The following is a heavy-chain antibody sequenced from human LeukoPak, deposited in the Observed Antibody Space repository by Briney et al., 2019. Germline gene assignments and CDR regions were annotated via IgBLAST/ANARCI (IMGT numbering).Heavy chain of an antibody. V-gene: IGHV3-9*01. CDR3: AKMGYQLLYPSYYYMDV. J-gene: IGHJ6*03. CDR1: GFTFDVHA. CDR2: ISWNSGSI. Sequence: PRRSLRLSCAASGFTFDVHAMHWVRHAPGNGLERVSGISWNSGSIGYADSVKGRFTISRDNAKNSLYLQMNSLRAEDTAVYYCAKMGYQLLYPSYYYMDVWGKGTTVTVSS. D-gene: IGHD2-2*02.